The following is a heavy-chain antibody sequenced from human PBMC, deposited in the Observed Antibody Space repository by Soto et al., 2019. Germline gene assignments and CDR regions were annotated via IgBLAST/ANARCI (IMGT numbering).Heavy chain of an antibody. V-gene: IGHV4-39*01. CDR3: ARRPKSGSFHYYGVDV. J-gene: IGHJ6*02. Sequence: SETLSLTCTVSGGSVSSSSYYWDWIRQPPGKGLEWIGHIYYNGRTYYNPSLKSRVTISVDTSKNQFSLNLNSVTAADTAVYYCARRPKSGSFHYYGVDVWGRGTTVPVSS. CDR2: IYYNGRT. CDR1: GGSVSSSSYY. D-gene: IGHD1-26*01.